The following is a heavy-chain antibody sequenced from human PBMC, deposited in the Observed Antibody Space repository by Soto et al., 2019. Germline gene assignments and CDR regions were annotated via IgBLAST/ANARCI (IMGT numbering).Heavy chain of an antibody. D-gene: IGHD3-10*01. V-gene: IGHV3-30*18. J-gene: IGHJ6*02. CDR2: VSYDGTDK. CDR1: GFTFSNYG. CDR3: AKDIALVRGVILDMDV. Sequence: HPGGSLRLSCVASGFTFSNYGMHWVRQAPGKGLEWVAVVSYDGTDKYYADSVKGRFTISRDNSKNTVYLQMSSLRAEDTAVYYCAKDIALVRGVILDMDVWGQGTTVTVSS.